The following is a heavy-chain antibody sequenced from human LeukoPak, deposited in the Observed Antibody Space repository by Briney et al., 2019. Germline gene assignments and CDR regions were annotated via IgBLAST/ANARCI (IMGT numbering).Heavy chain of an antibody. CDR3: TTGSYHESSGYRFDY. CDR2: IRSKANGETT. D-gene: IGHD3-22*01. Sequence: GGSLRLSCAVSGLTLSNYGMSWVRQAPGKGLEWVGFIRSKANGETTEYAAPVKGRLTISRDDSKSSAHLQMNSLKTEDTAVYYCTTGSYHESSGYRFDYWGQGALVTVSS. CDR1: GLTLSNYG. V-gene: IGHV3-49*04. J-gene: IGHJ4*02.